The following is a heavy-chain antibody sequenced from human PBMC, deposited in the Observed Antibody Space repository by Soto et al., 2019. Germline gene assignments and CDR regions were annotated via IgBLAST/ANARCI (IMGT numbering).Heavy chain of an antibody. J-gene: IGHJ6*02. Sequence: EVQLVESGGGLLQPGGSLRLSCAASGFTFSNYWMNWVRQATWKGLLWVSRINSDGSTTNYADSVKGRFTISRDNAKNTLHLQMNSLRADATAFYYCARLDFWRGMDVWGQGTTVTVS. V-gene: IGHV3-74*01. CDR2: INSDGSTT. CDR1: GFTFSNYW. CDR3: ARLDFWRGMDV. D-gene: IGHD3-3*01.